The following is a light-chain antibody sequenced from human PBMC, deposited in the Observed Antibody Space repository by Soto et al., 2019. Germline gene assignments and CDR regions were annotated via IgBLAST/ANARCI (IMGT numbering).Light chain of an antibody. Sequence: VIWMTQSPSLLSASTGDRVTISCRISQGISSYLAWYQQKPGKAPELLIYAASTLQSGVPSRFSGSGSGTDFSLTISSLQPEDFATYYCQQSHSTPLTFGGGTKVDIK. CDR1: QGISSY. V-gene: IGKV1D-8*03. J-gene: IGKJ4*01. CDR2: AAS. CDR3: QQSHSTPLT.